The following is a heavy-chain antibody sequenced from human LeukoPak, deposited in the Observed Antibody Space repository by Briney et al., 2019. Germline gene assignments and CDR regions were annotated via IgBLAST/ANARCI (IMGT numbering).Heavy chain of an antibody. CDR3: ARESETSGWYDY. D-gene: IGHD6-19*01. Sequence: GGSLRLSCATPGFIFYNYAIHWVRQAPGKDLEGVSLISDDGGSTFYADSVRGRFTISRDNTRKSLSLQMSSLRSEDTALYYCARESETSGWYDYWGQGTLVTVSS. CDR1: GFIFYNYA. V-gene: IGHV3-43*02. CDR2: ISDDGGST. J-gene: IGHJ4*02.